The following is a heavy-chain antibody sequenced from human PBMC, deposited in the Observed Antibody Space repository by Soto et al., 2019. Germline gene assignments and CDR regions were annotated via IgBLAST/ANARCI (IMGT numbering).Heavy chain of an antibody. D-gene: IGHD2-2*01. CDR1: GYTFTIYG. V-gene: IGHV1-18*01. Sequence: ASVKVSCKASGYTFTIYGISWVRQAPGQGLEWMGWISAYNGNTNYAQKLQGRVTMTTDTSTSTAYMELRSLRSDDTAVYYCARADIVVVPAPGEYYYYMDVWGKGTTVTVSS. CDR3: ARADIVVVPAPGEYYYYMDV. CDR2: ISAYNGNT. J-gene: IGHJ6*03.